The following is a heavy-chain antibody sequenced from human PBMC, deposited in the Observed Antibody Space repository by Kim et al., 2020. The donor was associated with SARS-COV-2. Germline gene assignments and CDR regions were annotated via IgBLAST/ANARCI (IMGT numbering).Heavy chain of an antibody. CDR1: GGTFSSYA. CDR2: IIPILGIA. V-gene: IGHV1-69*04. J-gene: IGHJ3*02. CDR3: ARPYYDILTGYSNDAFDI. D-gene: IGHD3-9*01. Sequence: SVKVSCKASGGTFSSYAISWVRQAPGQGLEWMGRIIPILGIANYAQKFQGRVTITADKSTITAYMELSSLRSEDTAVYYCARPYYDILTGYSNDAFDIWGQGTMVTVSS.